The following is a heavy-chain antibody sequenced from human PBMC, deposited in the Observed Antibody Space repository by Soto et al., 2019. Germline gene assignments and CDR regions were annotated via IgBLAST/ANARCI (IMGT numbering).Heavy chain of an antibody. V-gene: IGHV3-30*18. CDR2: ISYDGSNK. J-gene: IGHJ4*02. Sequence: PGGSLRLSCAASGFTFSSYGMHWVRQAPGKGLEWVAVISYDGSNKYYADSVKGRFTISRDNSKNTLYLQMNSLRAEDTAVYYCAKDGPYDSSGYSSQYYFDYWGQGTLVTVSS. CDR3: AKDGPYDSSGYSSQYYFDY. CDR1: GFTFSSYG. D-gene: IGHD3-22*01.